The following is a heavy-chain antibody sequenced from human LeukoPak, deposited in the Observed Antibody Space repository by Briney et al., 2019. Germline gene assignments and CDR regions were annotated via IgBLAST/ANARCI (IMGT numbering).Heavy chain of an antibody. J-gene: IGHJ6*03. CDR2: LYTGGHT. CDR3: SRSRGEILLNFDWLPYPPRYYYYYMDV. Sequence: SQTLSLTCTVSGVSLSSGRYYWSWLRPPAGKALEWRGRLYTGGHTNYNAPLKSRVTISGDTSKNQFSVTLSSVPAAHTSVYSRSRSRGEILLNFDWLPYPPRYYYYYMDVWGKGTTVTISS. V-gene: IGHV4-61*02. CDR1: GVSLSSGRYY. D-gene: IGHD3-9*01.